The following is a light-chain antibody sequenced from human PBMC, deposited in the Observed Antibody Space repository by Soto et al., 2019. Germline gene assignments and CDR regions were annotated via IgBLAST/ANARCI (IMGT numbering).Light chain of an antibody. CDR2: DAS. CDR1: QSVSSY. Sequence: IVLTQSPATLSSFPGDRVTLSCRASQSVSSYLAWYQQKPGQAPRLLIYDASNRATGIPARFSGSGSGTDFTLTISSLEPEDFAVYYCQQRSNWPTFGQGTKVDIK. CDR3: QQRSNWPT. V-gene: IGKV3-11*01. J-gene: IGKJ1*01.